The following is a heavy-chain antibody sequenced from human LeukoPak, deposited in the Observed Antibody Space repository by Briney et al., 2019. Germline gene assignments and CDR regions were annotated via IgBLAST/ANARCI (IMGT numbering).Heavy chain of an antibody. Sequence: PGGSLRLSCAASGFTFSSYWMSWVRQAPGKGLEWVANIKQDGSEKYYVDSVKGRFTIFRDNAKNSLYLQMNSLRAEDTAVYYCARDRPFCGSGSYYNPWGQGTLVTVSS. D-gene: IGHD3-10*01. J-gene: IGHJ5*02. CDR2: IKQDGSEK. CDR3: ARDRPFCGSGSYYNP. CDR1: GFTFSSYW. V-gene: IGHV3-7*03.